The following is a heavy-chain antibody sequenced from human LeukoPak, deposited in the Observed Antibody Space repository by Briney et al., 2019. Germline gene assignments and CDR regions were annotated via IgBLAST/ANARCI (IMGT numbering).Heavy chain of an antibody. Sequence: PGGSLRLSCAASGFTFSSYNMNWGRQAPGKGLEWVSSISSSSSYIYYADSVKGRFTISRDNAKNSLYLQMNSLRAEDTAVYYCARGHIVVVTANRGDYWGQGTLVTVSS. CDR2: ISSSSSYI. CDR3: ARGHIVVVTANRGDY. CDR1: GFTFSSYN. J-gene: IGHJ4*02. V-gene: IGHV3-21*01. D-gene: IGHD2-21*02.